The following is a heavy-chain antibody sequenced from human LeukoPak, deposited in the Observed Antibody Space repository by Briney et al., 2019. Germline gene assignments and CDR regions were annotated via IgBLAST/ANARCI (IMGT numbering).Heavy chain of an antibody. CDR1: GYSFISYD. J-gene: IGHJ5*01. Sequence: GASVKVSCKASGYSFISYDINWARQATGQGLEWMGWTNPSSGNTGYAQEFQGRVTMTSNTSINTAYMELSGLRSEDTAVYYCTRKNWNRGNWFDSWGQGALVTVAS. CDR2: TNPSSGNT. D-gene: IGHD1-1*01. V-gene: IGHV1-8*01. CDR3: TRKNWNRGNWFDS.